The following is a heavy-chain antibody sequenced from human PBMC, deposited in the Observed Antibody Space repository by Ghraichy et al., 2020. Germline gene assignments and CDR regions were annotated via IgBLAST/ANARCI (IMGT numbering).Heavy chain of an antibody. V-gene: IGHV3-23*01. CDR3: SIGLTRDYYISAFDV. J-gene: IGHJ3*01. Sequence: GGSLRLSCAASGFPSDKYGMSWSWVRQAPGKGLEWVATFSGTGSTYNADSVEGRFSISRDSSRNTLYLQMNSLRAEDAAVYYCSIGLTRDYYISAFDVWGQGTVVTVSS. CDR2: FSGTGST. CDR1: GFPSDKYG. D-gene: IGHD1-26*01.